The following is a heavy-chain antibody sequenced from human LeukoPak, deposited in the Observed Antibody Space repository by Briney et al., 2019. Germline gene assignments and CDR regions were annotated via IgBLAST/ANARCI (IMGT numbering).Heavy chain of an antibody. CDR3: ARCVLVGYSGYDYVDY. CDR2: IIPIFGTA. Sequence: VASVKLSCKSSGGTFSSYAISWVRQAPGQGLEWMGGIIPIFGTANYAQKFQGRVANTADESTSTAYIGLSSLRCEDTAVYYCARCVLVGYSGYDYVDYWGQGTLVTVSS. V-gene: IGHV1-69*13. J-gene: IGHJ4*02. D-gene: IGHD5-12*01. CDR1: GGTFSSYA.